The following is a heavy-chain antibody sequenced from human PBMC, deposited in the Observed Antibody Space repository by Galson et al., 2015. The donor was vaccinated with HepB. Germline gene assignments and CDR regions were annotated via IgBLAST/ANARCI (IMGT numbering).Heavy chain of an antibody. D-gene: IGHD3-22*01. Sequence: SVKVSCKASGYTFTSYYMHWVRQAPGQGLEWMGIINPSGGSTSYAQKFQGRVTMTRDTSTSTVNMELSSLRSEDTAVYYCAGALGYYYDSSGYQRNAFDIWGQGTMVTVSS. CDR3: AGALGYYYDSSGYQRNAFDI. CDR1: GYTFTSYY. J-gene: IGHJ3*02. CDR2: INPSGGST. V-gene: IGHV1-46*01.